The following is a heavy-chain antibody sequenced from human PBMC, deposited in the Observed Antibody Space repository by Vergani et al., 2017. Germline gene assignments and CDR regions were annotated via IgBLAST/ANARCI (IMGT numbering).Heavy chain of an antibody. Sequence: QVHLVESGGGVVQPGRSLRLSCVVSGFTSSYYGMHWVRQAPGKGLEWVAVISYDGTQKYYADSVKGRFTISRDNSKSTLYLQMNSLRTEDTAVYYCARELWFGEYTPLGYWGQGTLVTVSS. V-gene: IGHV3-30*03. CDR1: GFTSSYYG. D-gene: IGHD3-10*01. J-gene: IGHJ4*02. CDR3: ARELWFGEYTPLGY. CDR2: ISYDGTQK.